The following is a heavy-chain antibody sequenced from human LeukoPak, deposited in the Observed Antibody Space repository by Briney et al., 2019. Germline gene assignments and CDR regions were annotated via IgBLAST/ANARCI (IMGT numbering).Heavy chain of an antibody. D-gene: IGHD1-26*01. CDR3: ARVRSGSSAGNYGMDV. V-gene: IGHV3-74*01. CDR1: GFTFSSYW. J-gene: IGHJ6*02. CDR2: INSDGSST. Sequence: PGGSLRLSCEASGFTFSSYWMHWVRQAPGKGLVWVSRINSDGSSTSYADSVKGRFTISRDNAKNTLYLQMNSLRAEDTAVYYCARVRSGSSAGNYGMDVWGQGTTVTVSS.